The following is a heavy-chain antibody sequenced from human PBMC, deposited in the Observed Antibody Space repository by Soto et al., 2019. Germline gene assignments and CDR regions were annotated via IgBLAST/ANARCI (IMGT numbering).Heavy chain of an antibody. Sequence: GGSLRLSCVASEFTFSSYEMNSVRQSPGKGLEWVSYISSSGTTIYYTDSVKGRFTISRDNAKKSLYLQMNSLRAEDTAVYYCVRFGGAAAGPGDYWGQGTLVTVSS. V-gene: IGHV3-48*03. CDR1: EFTFSSYE. CDR3: VRFGGAAAGPGDY. CDR2: ISSSGTTI. J-gene: IGHJ4*02. D-gene: IGHD6-13*01.